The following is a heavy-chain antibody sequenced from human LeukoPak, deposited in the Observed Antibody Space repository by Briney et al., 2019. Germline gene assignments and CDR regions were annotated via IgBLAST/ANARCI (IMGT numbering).Heavy chain of an antibody. CDR1: GGTFSSYP. CDR2: IIPIFGTA. CDR3: ATISAAAGITEYFQH. V-gene: IGHV1-69*05. Sequence: SVKVSCKASGGTFSSYPISWVRQAPGQGLEWMGGIIPIFGTANYAQKFQGRVTITTDESTSTAYMELSSLRPEDTAVYYCATISAAAGITEYFQHWGQGTLVTVSS. J-gene: IGHJ1*01. D-gene: IGHD6-13*01.